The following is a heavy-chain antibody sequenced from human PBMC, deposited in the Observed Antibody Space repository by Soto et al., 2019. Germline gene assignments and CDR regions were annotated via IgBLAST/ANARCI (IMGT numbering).Heavy chain of an antibody. Sequence: PSETLSLTCVVSNFFISSGYYWCWIRHSPGEGLEWIAIIYRSGTTYYNPSLKGRVTISIDTSKNQFSLQLTALTAADTAVYYCARTHSGSYYSVFNYWGRGSMVTVSS. CDR2: IYRSGTT. CDR1: NFFISSGYY. CDR3: ARTHSGSYYSVFNY. D-gene: IGHD1-26*01. V-gene: IGHV4-38-2*01. J-gene: IGHJ4*02.